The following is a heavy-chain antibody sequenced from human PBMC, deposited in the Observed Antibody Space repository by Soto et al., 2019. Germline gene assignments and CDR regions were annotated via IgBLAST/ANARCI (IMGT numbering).Heavy chain of an antibody. CDR2: ITGGGDNT. Sequence: EVQLLESGGDLVQPGGSLRLFFAASGFPFTSYAIGWIPQPPGKGLEGVSAITGGGDNTYYADSVKGRFTISRDNSKNTLYLQMNSLRAEDTAFYYCTQDGGSRDWLTVNWGQGTLVTVSS. CDR1: GFPFTSYA. D-gene: IGHD3-9*01. CDR3: TQDGGSRDWLTVN. V-gene: IGHV3-23*01. J-gene: IGHJ4*02.